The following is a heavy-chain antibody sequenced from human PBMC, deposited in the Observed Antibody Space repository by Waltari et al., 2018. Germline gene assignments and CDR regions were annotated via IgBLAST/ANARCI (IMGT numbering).Heavy chain of an antibody. V-gene: IGHV5-51*03. D-gene: IGHD3-10*01. CDR2: IWPDDSDT. CDR3: ARPRRGRDAFDV. CDR1: GYSCISYW. J-gene: IGHJ3*01. Sequence: EVQLVPYGPEVEKSGESLRISCQRSGYSCISYWFYWVRQMPGKGLEYMGIIWPDDSDTRYSPSFQGQVIISVDKSIGTAYLQLNTLKASDTAMYYCARPRRGRDAFDVWGPGTMVTVS.